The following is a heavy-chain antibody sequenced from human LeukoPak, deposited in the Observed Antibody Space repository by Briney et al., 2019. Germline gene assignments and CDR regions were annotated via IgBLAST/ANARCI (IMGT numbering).Heavy chain of an antibody. CDR2: ISWDGGST. V-gene: IGHV3-43D*03. J-gene: IGHJ4*02. CDR3: AKARVGATYYFDY. CDR1: GFTFDDYA. D-gene: IGHD1-26*01. Sequence: GGSLRLSCAASGFTFDDYAMHWVRQAPGKGLEWVSLISWDGGSTYYADSVKGRFTISRDNSKNSLYLQMNSLRAEDTAVYYCAKARVGATYYFDYWGQGTLVTVSS.